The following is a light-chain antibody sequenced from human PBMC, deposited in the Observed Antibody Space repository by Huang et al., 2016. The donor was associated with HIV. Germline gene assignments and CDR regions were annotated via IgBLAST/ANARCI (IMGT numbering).Light chain of an antibody. CDR3: HQYFTWPRT. Sequence: EIVMTQSPVTVSVSPGGSATLSCWASQSVRDDLAWFQQKPGQAPRLLVRGSSTRAAGVPARFSGSGSGTGFTLTITSLQSDDYAIYYCHQYFTWPRTFGPGTRVE. CDR2: GSS. V-gene: IGKV3-15*01. J-gene: IGKJ1*01. CDR1: QSVRDD.